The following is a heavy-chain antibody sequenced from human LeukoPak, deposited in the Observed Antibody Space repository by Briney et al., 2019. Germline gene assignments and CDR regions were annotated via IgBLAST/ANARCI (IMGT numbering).Heavy chain of an antibody. Sequence: GGSLRLSCAASGFTFSDNYLSWIRQTPGKGLEWVGRVKLNIDGATTNYSAPVKGRFTISRDDSKDTLYLQMNSLKTEDTALYYCATGLRNGFEIWGQGTMVTVSS. D-gene: IGHD2-8*01. CDR3: ATGLRNGFEI. CDR2: VKLNIDGATT. CDR1: GFTFSDNY. J-gene: IGHJ3*02. V-gene: IGHV3-15*06.